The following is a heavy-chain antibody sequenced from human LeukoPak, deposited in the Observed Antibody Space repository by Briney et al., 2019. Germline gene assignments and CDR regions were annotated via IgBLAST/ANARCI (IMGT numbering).Heavy chain of an antibody. CDR3: VRDRRQYCSGGSCYIFDV. J-gene: IGHJ4*02. CDR2: INWNGGRT. V-gene: IGHV3-20*04. Sequence: GGSLRLSCAASGFKFDEYGMSLVRQIPGKGLEWVSGINWNGGRTGYADSVKDRFTISRDNAKNSLYLQMNSLRAEDTAFYYCVRDRRQYCSGGSCYIFDVWGQGTLVTVSS. D-gene: IGHD2-15*01. CDR1: GFKFDEYG.